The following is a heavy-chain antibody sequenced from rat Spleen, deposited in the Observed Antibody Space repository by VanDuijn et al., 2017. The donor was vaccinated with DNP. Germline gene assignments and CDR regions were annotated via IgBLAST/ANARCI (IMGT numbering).Heavy chain of an antibody. D-gene: IGHD1-4*01. CDR2: IIYDGSVT. V-gene: IGHV5S10*01. J-gene: IGHJ4*01. Sequence: EVQLVESGGGLVQPGNSLKLSCTASGFTFSDYAMAWVRQSPKKGLEWVATIIYDGSVTYYRDSVKGRFTISRDNAKSSLYLQMNSLRSEDTATYYCTTGAGSPWGQGTSVTVSS. CDR3: TTGAGSP. CDR1: GFTFSDYA.